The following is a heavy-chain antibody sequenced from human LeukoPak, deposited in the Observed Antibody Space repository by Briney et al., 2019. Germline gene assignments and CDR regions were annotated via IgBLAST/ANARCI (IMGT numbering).Heavy chain of an antibody. CDR2: IMPIFGTA. J-gene: IGHJ5*02. CDR3: ARNITMVRGARYRPYNWFAR. D-gene: IGHD3-10*01. Sequence: SVTVSFKSALCSVTIYASSWVRRAPGQALEWMGGIMPIFGTASYAHKLHRRVTITADESTSTDYMSLRRLSLEDTAAYYCARNITMVRGARYRPYNWFARWGQGTLVTAS. V-gene: IGHV1-69*01. CDR1: LCSVTIYA.